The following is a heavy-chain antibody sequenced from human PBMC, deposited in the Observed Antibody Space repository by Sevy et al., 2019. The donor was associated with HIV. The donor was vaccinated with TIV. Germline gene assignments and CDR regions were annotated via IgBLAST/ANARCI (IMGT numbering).Heavy chain of an antibody. V-gene: IGHV3-48*03. Sequence: GGSLRLSCTASGFTFSSYEMNWVRQAPGKGLEWVSNIISSGSSKYYADSVKGRFTISRDNAKNSLFLQMNSLRAEDTGVYYCAWGPHHDYDSSAFFDYWGQGTLVTVSS. D-gene: IGHD3-22*01. J-gene: IGHJ4*02. CDR3: AWGPHHDYDSSAFFDY. CDR2: IISSGSSK. CDR1: GFTFSSYE.